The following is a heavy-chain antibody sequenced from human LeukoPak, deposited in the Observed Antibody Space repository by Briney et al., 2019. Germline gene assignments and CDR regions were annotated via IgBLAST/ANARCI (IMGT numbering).Heavy chain of an antibody. CDR1: GYTFTSYG. CDR2: ISAYNGNT. J-gene: IGHJ4*02. V-gene: IGHV1-18*01. Sequence: ASVKVSCKASGYTFTSYGISWVRQAPGQGLEWMGWISAYNGNTNYAQKLQGRVTMTTDTSTSTAYMELRSLRSDDTAVYYCARGGYYYDSSGYYKKSGSIDYWGQGTLVTVSS. D-gene: IGHD3-22*01. CDR3: ARGGYYYDSSGYYKKSGSIDY.